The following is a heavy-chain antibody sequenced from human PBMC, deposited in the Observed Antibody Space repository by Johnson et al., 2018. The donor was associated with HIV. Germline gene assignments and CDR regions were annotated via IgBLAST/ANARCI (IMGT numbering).Heavy chain of an antibody. J-gene: IGHJ3*02. CDR2: IRGSGDST. D-gene: IGHD4-11*01. Sequence: VQLVESGGGLVQPGGSLRLSCAASGFTFSSYAMSWVRQAPGKGLEWVSAIRGSGDSTYYADSVKGRFTISRDNSKNTLYLQMNSLRADDTAVYYCARGSTVTTLSGAFDIWGQGTLVTVSS. CDR3: ARGSTVTTLSGAFDI. V-gene: IGHV3-23*04. CDR1: GFTFSSYA.